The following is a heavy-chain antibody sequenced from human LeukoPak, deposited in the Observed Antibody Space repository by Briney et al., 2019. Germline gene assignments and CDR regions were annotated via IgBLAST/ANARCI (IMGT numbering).Heavy chain of an antibody. CDR1: GGSISSYY. CDR2: INYSGST. J-gene: IGHJ4*02. Sequence: SETLSLTCSVSGGSISSYYWNWIRQPPGKGLEWIGNINYSGSTTYNPPLEGRVTISVDTSKNQFSLKVISVTAADTALYYCAREGYGGNSLDQWGQGTLVTVSS. CDR3: AREGYGGNSLDQ. D-gene: IGHD4-23*01. V-gene: IGHV4-59*01.